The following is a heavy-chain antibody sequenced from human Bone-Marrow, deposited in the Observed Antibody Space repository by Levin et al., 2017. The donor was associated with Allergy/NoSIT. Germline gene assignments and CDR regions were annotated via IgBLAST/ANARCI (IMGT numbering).Heavy chain of an antibody. J-gene: IGHJ2*01. CDR3: ARGRRHFDL. CDR2: INHSGST. CDR1: GGSFSGYY. V-gene: IGHV4-34*01. Sequence: SETLSLTCAVYGGSFSGYYWSWIRQPPGKGLEWIGEINHSGSTNYNPSLKSRVTISVDTSKNQFSLKLSSVTAADTAVYYCARGRRHFDLWGRGTLVTVSS.